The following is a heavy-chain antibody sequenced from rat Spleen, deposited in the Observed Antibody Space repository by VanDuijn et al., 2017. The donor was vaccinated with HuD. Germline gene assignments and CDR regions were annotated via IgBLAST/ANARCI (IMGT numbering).Heavy chain of an antibody. J-gene: IGHJ2*01. CDR1: GFTFSDYA. Sequence: EVQLVESGGSLIQPGRSLKFSCAASGFTFSDYAMAWVRQAPKKGLEWVATISNDGGSTYYRDSVKGRFTISRNNAKSTLYLQMDSLRSEDTATYYCARHGTVGRIYLPFDYWGQGVMVTVSS. V-gene: IGHV5-17*01. D-gene: IGHD2-1*01. CDR2: ISNDGGST. CDR3: ARHGTVGRIYLPFDY.